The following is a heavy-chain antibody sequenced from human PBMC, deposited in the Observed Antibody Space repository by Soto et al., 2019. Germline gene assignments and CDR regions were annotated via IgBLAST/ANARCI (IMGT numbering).Heavy chain of an antibody. Sequence: SETLSLTCAVSGGSISSGGYSWSWIRQPPGKGLEWIGYIYYSGNTYYNPSLKSRVTISVDTAKNQFSLKLSSVTAADTAVYYCARQYYFDSGSYYNRPIDFWGQGTLVTVSS. CDR1: GGSISSGGYS. CDR3: ARQYYFDSGSYYNRPIDF. CDR2: IYYSGNT. V-gene: IGHV4-30-2*03. D-gene: IGHD3-10*01. J-gene: IGHJ4*02.